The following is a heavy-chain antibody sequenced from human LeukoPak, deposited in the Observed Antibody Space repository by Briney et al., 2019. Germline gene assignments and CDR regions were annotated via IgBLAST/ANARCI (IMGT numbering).Heavy chain of an antibody. Sequence: SEALSLACTVSGGSISSSSYYWGWIRQPPGKGLEWIGSIYYSGSTYYNPSLKSRVTISVDTSKNQFSLKLSSVTAADTAVYYCATGQWELLGDYWGQGTLVTVSS. CDR2: IYYSGST. CDR3: ATGQWELLGDY. V-gene: IGHV4-39*01. J-gene: IGHJ4*02. CDR1: GGSISSSSYY. D-gene: IGHD1-26*01.